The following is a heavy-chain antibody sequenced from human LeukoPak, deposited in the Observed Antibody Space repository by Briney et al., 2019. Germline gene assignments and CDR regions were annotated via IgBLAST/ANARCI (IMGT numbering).Heavy chain of an antibody. CDR3: ATDAYSYGSRVYYFDY. CDR1: GFTFSSYS. D-gene: IGHD5-18*01. J-gene: IGHJ4*02. CDR2: ISSSSSTI. V-gene: IGHV3-48*02. Sequence: PGGSLRLSCAASGFTFSSYSMNWIRQVPGKGLEWVSYISSSSSTIYYADSVRGRFTISRDNDRNSLYLQMNSLRDEDTAVYYCATDAYSYGSRVYYFDYWGQGALVTVSS.